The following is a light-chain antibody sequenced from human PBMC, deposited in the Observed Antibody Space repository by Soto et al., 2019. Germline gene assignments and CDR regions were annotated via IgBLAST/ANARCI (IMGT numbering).Light chain of an antibody. V-gene: IGKV3-15*01. J-gene: IGKJ1*01. CDR1: QSVSSSY. CDR2: VAS. Sequence: EIVLTQSPGTLSLPPEERATLSCRASQSVSSSYLAWYQQKPGQAPRFLIYVASTRATGIPARFSGGGSGTEFTLTISSLQSEDFAVYYCQEYNSWPRTFGQGTKVDI. CDR3: QEYNSWPRT.